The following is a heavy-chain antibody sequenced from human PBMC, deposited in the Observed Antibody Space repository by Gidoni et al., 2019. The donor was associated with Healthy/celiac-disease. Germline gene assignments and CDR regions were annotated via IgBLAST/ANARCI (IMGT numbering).Heavy chain of an antibody. CDR1: GYTFTSYA. Sequence: QVPLVQSGAEVTKPGASVQVSCKASGYTFTSYAMHWVRQAPGQRLEWMGWINAGNGNTKYSQKFQGRVTITRDTAASTAYRELSSLRSEDTAGYYCARGRFLEWLVGSPDYWGQGTLVTVSS. V-gene: IGHV1-3*01. J-gene: IGHJ4*02. CDR2: INAGNGNT. D-gene: IGHD3-3*01. CDR3: ARGRFLEWLVGSPDY.